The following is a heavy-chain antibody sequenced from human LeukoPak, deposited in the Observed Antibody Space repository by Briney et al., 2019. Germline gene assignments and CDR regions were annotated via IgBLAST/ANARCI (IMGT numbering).Heavy chain of an antibody. CDR3: TRQDCSGGACSYVDY. D-gene: IGHD2-15*01. CDR2: IRSKANSYAT. J-gene: IGHJ4*02. CDR1: GFTLSDSV. V-gene: IGHV3-73*01. Sequence: GGSLRLSCAAAGFTLSDSVMHWVRQASGKGLEWVGRIRSKANSYATAYAASVKGRFTISRDDSKNTAYLQMNSLKTEDTAVYYCTRQDCSGGACSYVDYWGQGTLVTVSS.